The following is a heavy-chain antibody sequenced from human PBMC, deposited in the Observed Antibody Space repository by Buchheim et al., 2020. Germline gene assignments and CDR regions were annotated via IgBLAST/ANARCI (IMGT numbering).Heavy chain of an antibody. V-gene: IGHV3-23*01. CDR1: GFTFSSYA. D-gene: IGHD3-10*01. CDR2: ISGSGGST. Sequence: EVQLLESGGGLVQPGGSLRLSCAASGFTFSSYAMSWVRQAPGKGLEWVSAISGSGGSTYYADSVKGRFTISRDNSKNTLYLQRNSLRAEYTVVYHWAKDGGMVRGVIRWVDPWGQGTL. CDR3: AKDGGMVRGVIRWVDP. J-gene: IGHJ5*02.